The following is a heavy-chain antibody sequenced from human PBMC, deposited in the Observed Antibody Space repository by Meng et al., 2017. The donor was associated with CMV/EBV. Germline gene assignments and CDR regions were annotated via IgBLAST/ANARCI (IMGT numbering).Heavy chain of an antibody. V-gene: IGHV1-69*05. CDR2: IIPIFGTA. CDR1: GGTFSSYA. J-gene: IGHJ5*02. Sequence: SVKVSCKASGGTFSSYAISWVRQAPGQGLEWMGGIIPIFGTANYAQKFRGRVTITTDESTSTAYMELSSLRSEDTAVYYCARRVTMAGNWFDPWGQGTLVTVSS. D-gene: IGHD4/OR15-4a*01. CDR3: ARRVTMAGNWFDP.